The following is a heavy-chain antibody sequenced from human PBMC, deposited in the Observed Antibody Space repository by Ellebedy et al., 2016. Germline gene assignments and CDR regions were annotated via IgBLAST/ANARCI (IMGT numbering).Heavy chain of an antibody. Sequence: SETLSLXXAVSGGSISSGGYSWSWIRQPPGKGLEWIGYIYHSGSTYYNPSLKSRVTISVDRSKNQFSLKLSSVTAADTAVYYCASYVWRGSSSRRRGFDYWGQGTLVTVSS. CDR3: ASYVWRGSSSRRRGFDY. CDR1: GGSISSGGYS. CDR2: IYHSGST. V-gene: IGHV4-30-2*01. J-gene: IGHJ4*02. D-gene: IGHD6-6*01.